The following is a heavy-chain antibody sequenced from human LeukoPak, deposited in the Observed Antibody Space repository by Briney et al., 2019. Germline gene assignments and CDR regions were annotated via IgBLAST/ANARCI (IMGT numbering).Heavy chain of an antibody. D-gene: IGHD2-8*01. V-gene: IGHV4-39*01. CDR2: IYYSGST. J-gene: IGHJ4*02. CDR1: GGSISSGSYY. Sequence: PSETLSLTCTVSGGSISSGSYYWGWIRQPPGKGLEWIGSIYYSGSTYYNPSLKSRVTISVDTSKNQFSLKLSSVTAADTAVYYCARQDIVLNLIDYWGQGTLVTVSS. CDR3: ARQDIVLNLIDY.